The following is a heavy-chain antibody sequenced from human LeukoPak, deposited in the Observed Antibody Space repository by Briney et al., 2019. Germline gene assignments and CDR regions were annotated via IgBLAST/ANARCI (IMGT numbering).Heavy chain of an antibody. Sequence: GGSLRLSCAASGFTVSSNYMSWVRQAPGKGLEWVSAISGSGGSTYYADSVKGRFTISRDNSKNTLYLQMNSLRAEDTAVYYCAKDLRNWGQRGFDYWGQGTLVTVSS. D-gene: IGHD7-27*01. J-gene: IGHJ4*02. V-gene: IGHV3-23*01. CDR2: ISGSGGST. CDR1: GFTVSSNY. CDR3: AKDLRNWGQRGFDY.